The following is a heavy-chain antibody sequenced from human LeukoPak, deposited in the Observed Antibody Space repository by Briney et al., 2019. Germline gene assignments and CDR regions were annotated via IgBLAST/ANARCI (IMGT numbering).Heavy chain of an antibody. J-gene: IGHJ5*02. CDR1: GGAISSGGYY. V-gene: IGHV4-31*03. CDR3: ARGVVATIIGDWFDP. Sequence: PSQTLSLTCTVSGGAISSGGYYWSWVRQHPGKGLEWIGYIYYSGSTYYNPSLKSRVTISVDMSKNQFSLKLSSVTAADTAVYYCARGVVATIIGDWFDPWGQGTLVTVSS. CDR2: IYYSGST. D-gene: IGHD5-12*01.